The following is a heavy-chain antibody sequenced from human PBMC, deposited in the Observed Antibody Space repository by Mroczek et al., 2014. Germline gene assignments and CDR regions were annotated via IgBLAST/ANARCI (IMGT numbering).Heavy chain of an antibody. CDR2: INHSGST. Sequence: QVQLQQWGAGLLKPSETLSLTCAVYGGSFSGYYWSWIRQPPGKGLEWIGEINHSGSTNYNPSLKSRVTISVDTSKNQFSLKLSSVTAADTAVYYCARSIRMADLYYYGMDVWGQGTTVTVSS. V-gene: IGHV4-34*01. CDR3: ARSIRMADLYYYGMDV. D-gene: IGHD5-24*01. CDR1: GGSFSGYY. J-gene: IGHJ6*02.